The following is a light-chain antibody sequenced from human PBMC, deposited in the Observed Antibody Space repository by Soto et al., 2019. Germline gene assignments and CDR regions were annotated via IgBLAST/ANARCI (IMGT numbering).Light chain of an antibody. Sequence: QSALPQPASLSGSPGQSITISCTGTSNDVGGYDYVSWYQQLPGKAPKLMIYDVNNRPSGVSNRFSGSKSGNTASLTISGLQAEDEADYYCSSYTGTSTFVFGGGTKVTVL. V-gene: IGLV2-14*01. CDR1: SNDVGGYDY. CDR2: DVN. CDR3: SSYTGTSTFV. J-gene: IGLJ1*01.